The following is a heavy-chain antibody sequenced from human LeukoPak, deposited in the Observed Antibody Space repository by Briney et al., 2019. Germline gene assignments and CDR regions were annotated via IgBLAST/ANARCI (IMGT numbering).Heavy chain of an antibody. CDR3: ARIDDFWSGYSYFDY. J-gene: IGHJ4*02. Sequence: AASVKVSCKASGYTFTSYGISWVRQAPGQGLEWMGWISAYNGNTNYAQKLQGRVTMTTDTSTSTAYMELRSLRSDDTAVYYCARIDDFWSGYSYFDYWGQGTLVTVSS. D-gene: IGHD3-3*01. V-gene: IGHV1-18*01. CDR1: GYTFTSYG. CDR2: ISAYNGNT.